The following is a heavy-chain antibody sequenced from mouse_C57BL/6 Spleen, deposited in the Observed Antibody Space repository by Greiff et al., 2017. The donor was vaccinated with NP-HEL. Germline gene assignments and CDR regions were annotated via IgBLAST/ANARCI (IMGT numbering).Heavy chain of an antibody. CDR2: IDPENGDT. CDR1: GFNIKDDY. V-gene: IGHV14-4*01. Sequence: EVKLMESGAELVRPGASVKLSCTASGFNIKDDYMHWVKQRPEQGLEWIGWIDPENGDTEYASKFQGKATITADTSSNTAYLQLSSLTSEDTTVYYCTEGSYFDVWGTGTTVTVSS. CDR3: TEGSYFDV. J-gene: IGHJ1*03.